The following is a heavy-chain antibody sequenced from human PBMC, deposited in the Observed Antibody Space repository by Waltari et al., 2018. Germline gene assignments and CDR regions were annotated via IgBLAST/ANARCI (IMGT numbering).Heavy chain of an antibody. V-gene: IGHV4-59*01. CDR2: IYYPGST. J-gene: IGHJ5*02. CDR1: GGSISGFY. D-gene: IGHD2-21*02. Sequence: QVQLQESGPSLLKPSETLSLICTVSGGSISGFYWSWVRQPPGEGLDWSGYIYYPGSTNFPPSLKSRVTMSVDTSKNQFSLKLSSVTAADTAFYYCARGGGGDWEWFDPWGQGTLVTVSS. CDR3: ARGGGGDWEWFDP.